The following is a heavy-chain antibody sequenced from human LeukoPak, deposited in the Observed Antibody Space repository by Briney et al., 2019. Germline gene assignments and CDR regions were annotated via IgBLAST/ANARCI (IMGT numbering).Heavy chain of an antibody. CDR2: INHSGST. CDR1: GGSFSGYY. D-gene: IGHD1-1*01. J-gene: IGHJ3*02. Sequence: SETLSLTCAVYGGSFSGYYWSWIRQPPGKGLEWIGEINHSGSTNYNPSLKSRVTISVDTSKNQFSLKLSSVTAADTAVYYCARDDSSSDFDIWGQGTMVTVSS. CDR3: ARDDSSSDFDI. V-gene: IGHV4-34*01.